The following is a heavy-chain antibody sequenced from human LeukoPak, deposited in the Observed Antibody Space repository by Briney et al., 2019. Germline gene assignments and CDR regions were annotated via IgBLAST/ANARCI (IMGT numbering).Heavy chain of an antibody. V-gene: IGHV4-39*01. J-gene: IGHJ4*02. CDR3: ARGRRDGYNLEYFDK. CDR1: GGSITSSSYY. Sequence: PSETLSLTCTVSGGSITSSSYYWGWIRQPPGKGLQWIGSFYYSGSTYYNPSLKSRVTIYVDTSKNQFSLKLSSVTAADTAVYYCARGRRDGYNLEYFDKWGQGTLVTVSS. CDR2: FYYSGST. D-gene: IGHD5-24*01.